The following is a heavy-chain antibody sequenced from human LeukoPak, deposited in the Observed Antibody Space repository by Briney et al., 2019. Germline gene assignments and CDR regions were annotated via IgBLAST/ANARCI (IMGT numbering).Heavy chain of an antibody. CDR1: DQSLICYY. D-gene: IGHD3-9*01. Sequence: SETLSLTCEGNDQSLICYYWTWIRQAPGKGRESIAQINYNRQTNYNPSLKSRITISVDTSKNQVSLALRSVTAADAACYDCVRGGPLYSGSTGYKVAWFDPWGQGTHVTV. J-gene: IGHJ5*02. V-gene: IGHV4-34*01. CDR3: VRGGPLYSGSTGYKVAWFDP. CDR2: INYNRQT.